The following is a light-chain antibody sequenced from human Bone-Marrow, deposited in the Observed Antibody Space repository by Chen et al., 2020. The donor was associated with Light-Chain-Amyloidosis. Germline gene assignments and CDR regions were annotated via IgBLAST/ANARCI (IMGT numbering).Light chain of an antibody. CDR1: NIGSTS. CDR2: DDS. Sequence: SYVLTQPSSVSVALGQTATIACGGNNIGSTSVHWYQQTPGQAPLLVVYDDSDRPSGIPERLSGSNSGNPATLTISRVEAGDEADYYCQVWDRSSDRPVFGGGTKLTVL. V-gene: IGLV3-21*02. J-gene: IGLJ3*02. CDR3: QVWDRSSDRPV.